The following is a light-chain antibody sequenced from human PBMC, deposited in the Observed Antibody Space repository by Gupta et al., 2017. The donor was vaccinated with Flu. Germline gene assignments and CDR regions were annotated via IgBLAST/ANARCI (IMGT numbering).Light chain of an antibody. CDR2: VTS. J-gene: IGKJ2*01. V-gene: IGKV2-28*01. CDR3: KQALQTPYT. Sequence: DYVMIQSPLSLAVTPGEPASIFCRSNQSLQHSNGYDYLDWYLQKPGQSPQLLIYVTSNRASGVPDRFSGSGSGTDFTLEISRVEAEDVGVYYCKQALQTPYTFGQGTKVDIK. CDR1: QSLQHSNGYDY.